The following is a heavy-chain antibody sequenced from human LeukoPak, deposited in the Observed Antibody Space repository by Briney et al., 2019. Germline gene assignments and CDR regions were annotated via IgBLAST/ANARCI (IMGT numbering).Heavy chain of an antibody. CDR2: IYYSGST. J-gene: IGHJ3*02. CDR3: ASTFPLYYYDSSGYYYAFDI. V-gene: IGHV4-39*01. CDR1: GGSISSSSYY. D-gene: IGHD3-22*01. Sequence: SETLSLTCTVSGGSISSSSYYWGWIRQPPGKGLEWIGCIYYSGSTYYNPSLKSRVTISVDTSKNQFSLKLSSVTAADTAVYYCASTFPLYYYDSSGYYYAFDIWGQGTMVTVSS.